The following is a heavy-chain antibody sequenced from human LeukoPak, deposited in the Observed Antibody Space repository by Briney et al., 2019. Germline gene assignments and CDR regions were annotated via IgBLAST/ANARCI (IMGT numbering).Heavy chain of an antibody. CDR2: ISSSSSYI. CDR1: GFTFSSYS. D-gene: IGHD3-9*01. Sequence: PGGSLRLSCAASGFTFSSYSMNWVCQAPGKGLEWVSSISSSSSYIYYADSVKGRFTISRDNAKNSLYLQMNSLRAEDTAVYYCARESDILTGYYGVDVWGKGTTVTVSS. J-gene: IGHJ6*04. V-gene: IGHV3-21*01. CDR3: ARESDILTGYYGVDV.